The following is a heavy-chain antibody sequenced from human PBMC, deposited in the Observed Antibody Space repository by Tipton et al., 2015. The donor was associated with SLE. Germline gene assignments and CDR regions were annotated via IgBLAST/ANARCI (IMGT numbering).Heavy chain of an antibody. CDR3: ATLSAGQSTTGH. CDR2: IYTSGST. D-gene: IGHD4-17*01. J-gene: IGHJ4*02. Sequence: TLSLTCTVSGGPISSYYWSWIRQPAGKGLDWVGRIYTSGSTNYHPSLQSRVTISVDTSKNQFSLKLSSVTAADTAVYYCATLSAGQSTTGHWGQGTLVTVSS. CDR1: GGPISSYY. V-gene: IGHV4-4*07.